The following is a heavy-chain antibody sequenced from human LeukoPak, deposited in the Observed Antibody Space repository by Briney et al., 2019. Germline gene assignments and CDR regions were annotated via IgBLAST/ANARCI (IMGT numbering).Heavy chain of an antibody. D-gene: IGHD4-17*01. CDR1: GFTFSSFA. CDR2: ISASGGNT. V-gene: IGHV3-23*01. CDR3: AKLSGDFAFDI. Sequence: GGTLRLSCAASGFTFSSFAMNWARQAPGKGLEWVSGISASGGNTYYTDSVKGRFTISRDNSKNTLYLQMNSLRAEDTAVYYCAKLSGDFAFDIWGQGTMVTVSS. J-gene: IGHJ3*02.